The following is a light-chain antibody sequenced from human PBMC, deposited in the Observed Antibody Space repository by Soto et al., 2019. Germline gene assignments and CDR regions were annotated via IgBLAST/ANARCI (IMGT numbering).Light chain of an antibody. CDR2: RNH. CDR3: AAWDDSRNWV. V-gene: IGLV1-44*01. Sequence: QSVLTQPPSASGTPGQTVTISCSGSSSNIGSNSAYWYQQIPGTAPKLIIYRNHQRPSGVPDRFSGSKSGTSASLTISGLQSEYEADYHCAAWDDSRNWVFGGGTKVTVL. J-gene: IGLJ3*02. CDR1: SSNIGSNS.